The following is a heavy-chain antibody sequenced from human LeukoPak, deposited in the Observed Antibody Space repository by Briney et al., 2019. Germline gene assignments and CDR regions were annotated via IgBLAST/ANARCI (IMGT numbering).Heavy chain of an antibody. V-gene: IGHV4-59*01. CDR1: GGSISTYY. Sequence: SETLSLTCTPSGGSISTYYWSWIRQPPGKGLEWVGYIYHSGSTNYNPSLKSRVTISVDTSKNQFSLKLSSVTAADTAVYYCARGGGYASPIGYWGQGALVTVSS. D-gene: IGHD5-12*01. J-gene: IGHJ4*02. CDR2: IYHSGST. CDR3: ARGGGYASPIGY.